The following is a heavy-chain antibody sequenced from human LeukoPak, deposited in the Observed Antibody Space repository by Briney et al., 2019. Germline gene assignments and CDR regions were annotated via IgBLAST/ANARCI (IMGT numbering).Heavy chain of an antibody. D-gene: IGHD2-21*02. Sequence: GGSLSLSCAASGFTFSSYAMHWVRQAPGKGLEWVAVISYDGSNKYYADSVKGRFTIFRDNSKNTLYLQMNSLRPEDTAIYYCAKSDGNIWQPHSWGQGTLVTVSS. CDR3: AKSDGNIWQPHS. J-gene: IGHJ4*02. CDR1: GFTFSSYA. V-gene: IGHV3-30-3*02. CDR2: ISYDGSNK.